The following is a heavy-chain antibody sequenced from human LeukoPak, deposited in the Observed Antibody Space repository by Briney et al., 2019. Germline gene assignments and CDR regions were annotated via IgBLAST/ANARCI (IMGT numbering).Heavy chain of an antibody. D-gene: IGHD6-13*01. Sequence: GGSLRLSCAASGFTFSIYTMNWVRQAPGKGLEWVSYIDSSSSTTYYADSVKGRFTISRDSSKDTLFLQMNTLRAEDTGVYYCARLGSRWSIDYWGQGTLVTVSS. V-gene: IGHV3-48*01. CDR3: ARLGSRWSIDY. J-gene: IGHJ4*02. CDR2: IDSSSSTT. CDR1: GFTFSIYT.